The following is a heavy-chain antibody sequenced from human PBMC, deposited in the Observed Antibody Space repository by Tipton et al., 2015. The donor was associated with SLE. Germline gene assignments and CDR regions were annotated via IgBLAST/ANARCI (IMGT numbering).Heavy chain of an antibody. CDR2: IYNSGSA. D-gene: IGHD6-19*01. Sequence: TLSLTCTVSSESIRSSSYYWGWIRQSPGKGLEWIATIYNSGSAYYNPSLRSRVTASVDTSKNQFSLKVNSVTAADTALYYCARAVAGNSEYFDYWGHGTLVTVSS. CDR1: SESIRSSSYY. V-gene: IGHV4-39*07. CDR3: ARAVAGNSEYFDY. J-gene: IGHJ4*01.